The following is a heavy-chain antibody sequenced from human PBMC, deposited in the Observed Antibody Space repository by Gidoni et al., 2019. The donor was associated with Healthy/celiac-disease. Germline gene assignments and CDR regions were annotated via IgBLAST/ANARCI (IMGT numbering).Heavy chain of an antibody. J-gene: IGHJ4*02. CDR1: GGTFSSYA. D-gene: IGHD2-2*01. Sequence: QVQLVQSGADVKKPGSSVKVSCKASGGTFSSYAIRWVRQAPGQGLEWMGRIIPILGIANDAQKFQGRVTITADKSTSTAYMELSSLRSEDTAVYYCARDSDCSSTSCSDYWGQGTLVTVSS. CDR2: IIPILGIA. CDR3: ARDSDCSSTSCSDY. V-gene: IGHV1-69*09.